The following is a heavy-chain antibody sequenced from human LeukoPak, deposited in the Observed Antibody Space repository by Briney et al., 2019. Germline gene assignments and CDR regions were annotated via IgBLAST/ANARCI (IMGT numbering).Heavy chain of an antibody. V-gene: IGHV4-59*01. Sequence: SETLSLTCTVSGGSISSYYWSWIRQPPGKGLEWIGYIYYSGSTNYNPSLKSRVTISVDTSKNHFYLKLSSVTAADTAVYYCARDLRVVTPNYYYYYYMDVWGKGTTVTISS. J-gene: IGHJ6*03. CDR3: ARDLRVVTPNYYYYYYMDV. CDR1: GGSISSYY. CDR2: IYYSGST. D-gene: IGHD4-23*01.